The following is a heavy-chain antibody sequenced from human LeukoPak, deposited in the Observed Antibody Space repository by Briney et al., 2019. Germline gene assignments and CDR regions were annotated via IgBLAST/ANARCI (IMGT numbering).Heavy chain of an antibody. J-gene: IGHJ4*02. CDR2: INSDGSST. CDR3: ARGPFGSDIDY. Sequence: PGGSLRLSCAASGFTFSSYWMHWVRQAPGKGLVWVSRINSDGSSTSYADSVKGRFTISRDNAKNTLYLQMNSLGAEDTAVYYCARGPFGSDIDYWGQGTLVTVSS. D-gene: IGHD3-10*01. CDR1: GFTFSSYW. V-gene: IGHV3-74*01.